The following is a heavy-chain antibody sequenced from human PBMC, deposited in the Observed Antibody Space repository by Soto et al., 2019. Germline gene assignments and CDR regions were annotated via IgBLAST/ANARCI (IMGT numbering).Heavy chain of an antibody. D-gene: IGHD2-21*02. CDR3: ARGHQYGGNSDAFET. Sequence: QVQLVQSGAEVKKPGSSVRVSCKASGLTFSGSTLTWLRQAPGQGPEWMGGIIPFFGSVAYAPKFQDRVTITADKSTSTTYMELRSLRFDDTAVYYCARGHQYGGNSDAFETWGQGTVVTVS. V-gene: IGHV1-69*14. CDR2: IIPFFGSV. J-gene: IGHJ3*02. CDR1: GLTFSGST.